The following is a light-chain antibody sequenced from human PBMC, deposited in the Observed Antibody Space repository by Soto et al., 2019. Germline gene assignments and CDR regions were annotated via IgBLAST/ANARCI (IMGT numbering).Light chain of an antibody. V-gene: IGLV2-14*01. CDR3: SSYTTSTTRII. CDR1: SSDIGAYKY. CDR2: EVS. Sequence: QSALAQPASVSGSPGQSIAISCTGSSSDIGAYKYVSWYQQHPGKAPKLMIYEVSNRPSGVSNRFSGSKSGNTASLTISGLQAEDEADYYCSSYTTSTTRIIFGGGTKLTVL. J-gene: IGLJ2*01.